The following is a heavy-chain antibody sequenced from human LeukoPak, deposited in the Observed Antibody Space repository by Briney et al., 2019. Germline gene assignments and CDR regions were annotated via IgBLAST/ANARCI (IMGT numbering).Heavy chain of an antibody. J-gene: IGHJ5*01. V-gene: IGHV3-33*01. CDR1: GFNIRSHG. Sequence: GGSLRLSCAASGFNIRSHGMHWVRQAPGKGLEWLAVIWYNGNTKYYADSVKGRFTVSRDDSQNTLHLQMDSLRAEDTAVYYCVSADIWGNYRTDSRGHGALVVVSS. CDR2: IWYNGNTK. D-gene: IGHD3-16*02. CDR3: VSADIWGNYRTDS.